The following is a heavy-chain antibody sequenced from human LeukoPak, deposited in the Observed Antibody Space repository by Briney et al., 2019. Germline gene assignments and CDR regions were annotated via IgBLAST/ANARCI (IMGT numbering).Heavy chain of an antibody. CDR2: IYYSGST. CDR3: ARGPRDQTWFDP. CDR1: GGSISSYH. D-gene: IGHD2-2*01. Sequence: SETLSLTCTVSGGSISSYHWNWIRQPPGKGLEWIGYIYYSGSTNYNPSLRSRVTISVDTSKNQLSLKVSSVTAADTAVYYCARGPRDQTWFDPWGQGTRVTVSS. J-gene: IGHJ5*02. V-gene: IGHV4-59*01.